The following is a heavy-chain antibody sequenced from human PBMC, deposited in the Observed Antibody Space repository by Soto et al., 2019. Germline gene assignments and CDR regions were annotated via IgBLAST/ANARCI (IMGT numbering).Heavy chain of an antibody. CDR2: ISYDGSNK. CDR1: GFTFSSCA. V-gene: IGHV3-30-3*01. D-gene: IGHD3-3*01. CDR3: ARDKRDLRFLEWSYYLVY. J-gene: IGHJ4*02. Sequence: QVQLVESGGGVVQPGRSLRLSCAASGFTFSSCAMHWVRQAPGKGLEWVAVISYDGSNKYYGDSVKGRFTVSRDNSKNTLYLQMNRLRAEDTAVYYCARDKRDLRFLEWSYYLVYWGQGTLVTVSS.